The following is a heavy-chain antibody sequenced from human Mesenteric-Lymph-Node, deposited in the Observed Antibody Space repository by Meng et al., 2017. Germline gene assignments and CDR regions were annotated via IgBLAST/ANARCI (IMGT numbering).Heavy chain of an antibody. V-gene: IGHV4-30-4*01. CDR1: CGSISRGDYY. J-gene: IGHJ2*01. CDR2: IYYSGST. D-gene: IGHD5-18*01. Sequence: QLQLPESGPGPVKPSQTLSLTCTVSCGSISRGDYYWSWIRQPPGKGLEWIGCIYYSGSTYYNPSLKSRVTISVDTSNNQFSLKLSSVTAADTAVYYCARVGWRQWSFDLWGRGTLVTASS. CDR3: ARVGWRQWSFDL.